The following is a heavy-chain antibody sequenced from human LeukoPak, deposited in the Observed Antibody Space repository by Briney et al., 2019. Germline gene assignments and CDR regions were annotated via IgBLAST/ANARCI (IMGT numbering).Heavy chain of an antibody. CDR1: GFTFDNYA. CDR3: AKNSCTNGVCHSDY. J-gene: IGHJ4*02. V-gene: IGHV3-43D*04. CDR2: ISWDGGST. D-gene: IGHD2-8*01. Sequence: GGSLRLSCAASGFTFDNYAIHWVRQAPGKGLEWVSLISWDGGSTYYADSVKGRFPISRDNSKNSLYLQMNSLRAEDTALYYCAKNSCTNGVCHSDYWAQGNLVTVSS.